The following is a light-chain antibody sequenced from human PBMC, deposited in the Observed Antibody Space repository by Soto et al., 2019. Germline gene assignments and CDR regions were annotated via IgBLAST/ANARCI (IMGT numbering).Light chain of an antibody. Sequence: DMQMTQSPSSLSASVGDRVTITCRPSQTIDNYLNWYQHKPGKAPKLLIYGASTLQSGVSSRFTGSASGTDFTHTSDYLQAEDFATYYCQQTYTIPFACGQGTKLEI. CDR2: GAS. J-gene: IGKJ2*01. V-gene: IGKV1-39*01. CDR3: QQTYTIPFA. CDR1: QTIDNY.